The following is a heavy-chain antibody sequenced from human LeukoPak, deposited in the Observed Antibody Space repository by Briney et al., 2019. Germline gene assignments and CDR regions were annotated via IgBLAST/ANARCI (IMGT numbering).Heavy chain of an antibody. V-gene: IGHV4-30-2*01. Sequence: SETLSLTCTVSGGSISSGGYYWSWIRQPPGKGLEWIGYIYHSGSTYYNPSLKSRVTISVDRSKNQFSLKLSSVTAADTAVYYCARGRGSDYDFWSGYGVYWGQGTLVTVSS. CDR1: GGSISSGGYY. CDR2: IYHSGST. D-gene: IGHD3-3*01. CDR3: ARGRGSDYDFWSGYGVY. J-gene: IGHJ4*02.